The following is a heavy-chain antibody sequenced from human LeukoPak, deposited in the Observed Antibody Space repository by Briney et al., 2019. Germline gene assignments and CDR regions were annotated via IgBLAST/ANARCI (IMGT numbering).Heavy chain of an antibody. CDR2: MNPNSGNT. CDR3: ARGPNYAFWSGSYYYYMDV. D-gene: IGHD3-3*01. J-gene: IGHJ6*03. Sequence: ASVKVSCKASGYTFTSYDINWVRQATGQGLEWMGWMNPNSGNTGYAQKFQGRVTMTRSTSINTAYMELSSLRSEDTAVYYGARGPNYAFWSGSYYYYMDVWGKGTTVTVSS. V-gene: IGHV1-8*01. CDR1: GYTFTSYD.